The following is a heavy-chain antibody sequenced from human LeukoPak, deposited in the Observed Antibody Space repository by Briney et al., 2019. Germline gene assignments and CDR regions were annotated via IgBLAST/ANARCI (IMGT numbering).Heavy chain of an antibody. Sequence: PGGSLRLSCAASGFTFDDYTMHWVRQASGKGLEWVSLISWDGGSTYYADSVKGRFTISRDNSKNSLYLQMNSLRTEDTALYYCAKDNGPDSRAANDGSYFDYWGQGTLVTVSS. CDR1: GFTFDDYT. J-gene: IGHJ4*02. CDR3: AKDNGPDSRAANDGSYFDY. CDR2: ISWDGGST. D-gene: IGHD3-10*01. V-gene: IGHV3-43*01.